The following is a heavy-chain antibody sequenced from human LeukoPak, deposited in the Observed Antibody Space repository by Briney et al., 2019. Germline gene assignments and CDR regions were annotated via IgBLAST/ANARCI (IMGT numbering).Heavy chain of an antibody. CDR3: ARALADSRGYYLGFDY. D-gene: IGHD3-22*01. CDR1: GFTFSDYY. Sequence: GGSLRLSCAASGFTFSDYYMGWLRQAPGKGLEWISYITNNGGAMFYADSLKGRLTIFRDNAKKSLYLQMNSLRPDDTALYFCARALADSRGYYLGFDYWGQGTLVTVSS. CDR2: ITNNGGAM. V-gene: IGHV3-11*04. J-gene: IGHJ4*02.